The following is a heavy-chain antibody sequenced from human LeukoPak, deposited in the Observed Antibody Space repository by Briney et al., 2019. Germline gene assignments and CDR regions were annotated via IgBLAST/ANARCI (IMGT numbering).Heavy chain of an antibody. D-gene: IGHD6-19*01. V-gene: IGHV4-4*07. J-gene: IGHJ6*03. CDR3: AREFESQWLVPHYYYYYMDV. CDR1: GGSISSYY. CDR2: IYTSGST. Sequence: SETLSLTCTVSGGSISSYYWSWIRQPAGKGLEWIGRIYTSGSTNYNPSLKSRVTMSVDTSKNQFSLKLSSVTAADTAVYYCAREFESQWLVPHYYYYYMDVWGKGTTVTVSS.